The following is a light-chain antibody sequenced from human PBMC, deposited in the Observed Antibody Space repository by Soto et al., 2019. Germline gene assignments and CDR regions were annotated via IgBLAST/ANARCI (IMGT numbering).Light chain of an antibody. CDR3: QHSRGSSLGT. Sequence: EIALTQSPGTLSLSPGERASLSCRASQSVYNTYLAWYQQKPGQAPRLLIYGASIRATGIQDRFSGSGSGTYFTHTINRLEPEDFGVYYGQHSRGSSLGTVGQGTKVEI. CDR1: QSVYNTY. CDR2: GAS. J-gene: IGKJ1*01. V-gene: IGKV3-20*01.